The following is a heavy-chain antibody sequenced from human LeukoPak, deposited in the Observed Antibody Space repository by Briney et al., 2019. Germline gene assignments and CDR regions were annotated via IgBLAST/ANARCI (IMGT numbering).Heavy chain of an antibody. V-gene: IGHV3-48*03. CDR3: AKGWHGDYVLDY. Sequence: GGSLRLSCAASGFTFSSYEMNWVRQAPGKGLEWVSYISSSGSTIYYADSVKGRFTISRDNSENTLYLQMNSLRAEDTAVYYCAKGWHGDYVLDYWGQGTLVTVSS. D-gene: IGHD4-17*01. CDR1: GFTFSSYE. CDR2: ISSSGSTI. J-gene: IGHJ4*02.